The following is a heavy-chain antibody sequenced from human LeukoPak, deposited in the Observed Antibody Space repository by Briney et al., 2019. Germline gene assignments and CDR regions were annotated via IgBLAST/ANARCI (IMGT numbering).Heavy chain of an antibody. CDR1: GFTFSNYA. Sequence: LPGGSLRLSRSASGFTFSNYAMHWVRQAPGKGLEFVSGISSTGGSTNYPDSVKDRFSISRDNSKNTLYLQMTSLRADDTAVYYCVKDQHCSTISCATRTGFDPWGQGTSVTVSS. CDR2: ISSTGGST. V-gene: IGHV3-64D*06. CDR3: VKDQHCSTISCATRTGFDP. D-gene: IGHD2-2*01. J-gene: IGHJ5*02.